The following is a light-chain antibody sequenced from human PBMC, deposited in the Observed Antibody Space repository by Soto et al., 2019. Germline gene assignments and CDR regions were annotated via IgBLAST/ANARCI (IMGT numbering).Light chain of an antibody. V-gene: IGLV2-14*01. CDR2: EVS. J-gene: IGLJ1*01. CDR3: SSYTSSSTLYV. Sequence: QSALTQPASVSGSPGQSITISCTGTSSDVGGYNYVSWYQQHPGKAPKLMIYEVSNRPSGVSNRFSGSKSGNTASLTISGLQDEDEADYYCSSYTSSSTLYVFGTGNKVTVL. CDR1: SSDVGGYNY.